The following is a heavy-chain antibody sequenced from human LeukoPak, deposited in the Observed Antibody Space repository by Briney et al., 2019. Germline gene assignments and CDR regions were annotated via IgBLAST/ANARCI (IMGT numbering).Heavy chain of an antibody. J-gene: IGHJ4*02. V-gene: IGHV1-8*01. Sequence: ASVNVSCKASGYTFTSYDINWVRQATGQGLEWMGWMNPNSGNTGYAQKFQGRVTMTRNTSISTAYMALSSLRSEDTTVYYCAKVCGSGCPGLGYWGQGTLVTVSS. D-gene: IGHD3-16*01. CDR1: GYTFTSYD. CDR2: MNPNSGNT. CDR3: AKVCGSGCPGLGY.